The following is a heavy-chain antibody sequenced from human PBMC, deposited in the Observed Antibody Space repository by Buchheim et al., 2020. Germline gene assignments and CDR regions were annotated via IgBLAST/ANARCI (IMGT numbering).Heavy chain of an antibody. CDR2: ISYSGNT. V-gene: IGHV4-30-4*01. D-gene: IGHD3-10*01. J-gene: IGHJ4*02. Sequence: QVQLQESGPGLVKPSQTLSLACTVSGASISYGDYYWSWIRQPPGKGLEWIGYISYSGNTYYNPSLTSRVTIYVDTSKNQFSLRLSSVTAADTAVYYCGRYRGSGSRFDYWGQGTL. CDR1: GASISYGDYY. CDR3: GRYRGSGSRFDY.